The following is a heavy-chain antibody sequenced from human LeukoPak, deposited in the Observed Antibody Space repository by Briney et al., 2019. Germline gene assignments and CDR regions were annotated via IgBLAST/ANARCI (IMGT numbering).Heavy chain of an antibody. CDR2: IYYSGST. Sequence: SETLSLTCTVSGGSISSYYWSWIRQPPGKGLEWIGYIYYSGSTNYNPSLKSRVTISVDTSKNQFSLKLSSVTAADTAVYYCASTPYDFWSRYLDYWGQGTLVTVSS. V-gene: IGHV4-59*01. J-gene: IGHJ4*02. CDR3: ASTPYDFWSRYLDY. CDR1: GGSISSYY. D-gene: IGHD3-3*01.